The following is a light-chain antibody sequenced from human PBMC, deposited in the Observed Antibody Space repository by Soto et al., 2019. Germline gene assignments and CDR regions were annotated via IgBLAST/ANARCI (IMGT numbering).Light chain of an antibody. CDR1: QGISSA. Sequence: IVMTQSPASLSVSPGDGATLSCRASQGISSALAWYQQKPGKAPKLLIYDASSLESGVPSRFSGSGSGTDFTLTISSLQPEDFATYYCQQFNSYPRVTFGGGTKVEIK. V-gene: IGKV1-13*02. CDR3: QQFNSYPRVT. CDR2: DAS. J-gene: IGKJ4*01.